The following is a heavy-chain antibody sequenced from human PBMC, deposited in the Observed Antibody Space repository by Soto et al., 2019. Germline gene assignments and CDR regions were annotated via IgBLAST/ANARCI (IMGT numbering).Heavy chain of an antibody. J-gene: IGHJ4*02. CDR3: ATAEVDY. V-gene: IGHV3-74*01. CDR1: GFTFGNSW. CDR2: MNSDGSTT. Sequence: QTGGSLSLSCAASGFTFGNSWLHWIRQAPGQGLEWVSRMNSDGSTTDYADSVKGRFTFSRDNAKNTLYLQMISLRAEDTAVYYCATAEVDYWGPGTLVTVSS.